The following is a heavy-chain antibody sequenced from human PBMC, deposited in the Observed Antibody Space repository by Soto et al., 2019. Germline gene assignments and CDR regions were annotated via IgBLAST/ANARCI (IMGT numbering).Heavy chain of an antibody. Sequence: EGQLVETGGGLAQPGGSLKLSCGVSGFSISGFALHWVRQTPGKGLEWIGRIRTKASNYATAYGVSAKGRFTISRDDAKNTAYLQMNSLKIEDTAVYYCTRRRYFYFGLDFWGQGTTVTVSS. CDR1: GFSISGFA. CDR2: IRTKASNYAT. CDR3: TRRRYFYFGLDF. D-gene: IGHD6-25*01. J-gene: IGHJ6*02. V-gene: IGHV3-73*02.